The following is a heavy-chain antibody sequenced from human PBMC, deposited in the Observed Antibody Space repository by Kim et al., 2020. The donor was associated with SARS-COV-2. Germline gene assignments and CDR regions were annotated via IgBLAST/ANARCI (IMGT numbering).Heavy chain of an antibody. CDR1: GFNLGDYA. CDR2: ISWNSESI. J-gene: IGHJ4*02. CDR3: AKDRASILTAYSPWVFDY. Sequence: GGSLRLSCAASGFNLGDYAMHWVRQAPGKGLEWVSGISWNSESIAYADSVKGRFTISRDNAQNSLYLQMNSLRTEDTALYYCAKDRASILTAYSPWVFDYWGQGTVVTVSS. D-gene: IGHD3-9*01. V-gene: IGHV3-9*01.